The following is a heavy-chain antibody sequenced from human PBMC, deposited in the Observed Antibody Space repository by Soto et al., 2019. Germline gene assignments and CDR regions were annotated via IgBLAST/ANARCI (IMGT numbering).Heavy chain of an antibody. CDR2: ISYDGSNK. CDR3: ARGYDFWSGYYYPYGMAV. CDR1: GFTFSSYA. Sequence: QVQLVESGGGVVQPGRSLRLSCAASGFTFSSYAMHWVRQAPGKGLEWVAVISYDGSNKNYADSVKGRFTISRDNSKNTLYLKMNSLRAEDTAVYYCARGYDFWSGYYYPYGMAVWGQGTTVTVS. J-gene: IGHJ6*02. D-gene: IGHD3-3*01. V-gene: IGHV3-30-3*01.